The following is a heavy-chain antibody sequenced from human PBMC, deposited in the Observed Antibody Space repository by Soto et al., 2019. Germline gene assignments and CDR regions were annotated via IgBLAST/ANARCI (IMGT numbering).Heavy chain of an antibody. CDR1: GGSINSGDYY. J-gene: IGHJ4*02. Sequence: SETLSLTCTVSGGSINSGDYYWSWIRQPPGKGLEWIGYIYHLGASYYDPSLKSRAVILVDTSKNHFSLSLSSVTAADTAVYYCARERLSDSSGHSAYFDSWGQGTLVTSPQ. V-gene: IGHV4-30-4*01. D-gene: IGHD3-22*01. CDR3: ARERLSDSSGHSAYFDS. CDR2: IYHLGAS.